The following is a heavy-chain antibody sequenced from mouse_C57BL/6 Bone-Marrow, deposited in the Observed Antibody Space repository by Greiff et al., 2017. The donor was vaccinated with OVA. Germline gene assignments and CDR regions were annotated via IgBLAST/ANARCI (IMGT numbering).Heavy chain of an antibody. V-gene: IGHV1-62-2*01. CDR3: ARHEGPPHYGSSYWYFDV. CDR1: GYTFTEYT. CDR2: FYPGSGSI. D-gene: IGHD1-1*01. J-gene: IGHJ1*03. Sequence: QVQLQQSGAELVKPGASVKLSCKASGYTFTEYTIHWVKQRSGQGLEWIGWFYPGSGSIKYNEKFKDKATLTAEKSSSTVYMELSRLTSEDSAVYFCARHEGPPHYGSSYWYFDVWGTGTTVTVSS.